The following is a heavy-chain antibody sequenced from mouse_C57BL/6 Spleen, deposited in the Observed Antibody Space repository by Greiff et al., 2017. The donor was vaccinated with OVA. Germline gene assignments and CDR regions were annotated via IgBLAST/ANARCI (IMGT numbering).Heavy chain of an antibody. V-gene: IGHV5-17*01. CDR3: ASGWYYAMDY. J-gene: IGHJ4*01. Sequence: DVQLVESGGGLVKPGGSLKLSCAASGFTFSDYGMHWVRQAPEKGLEWVAYISSGSSTIYYADTVKGRFTISRDNAKNTLFLQMTSLRSEDTAMYYCASGWYYAMDYWGQGTSVTVSS. CDR2: ISSGSSTI. D-gene: IGHD1-2*01. CDR1: GFTFSDYG.